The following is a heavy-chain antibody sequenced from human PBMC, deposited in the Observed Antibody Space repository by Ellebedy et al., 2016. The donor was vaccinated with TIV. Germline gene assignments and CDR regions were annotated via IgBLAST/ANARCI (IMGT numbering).Heavy chain of an antibody. CDR2: IWYDGSNK. V-gene: IGHV3-33*08. CDR1: GFTFSSYG. J-gene: IGHJ4*02. D-gene: IGHD5-12*01. CDR3: AREGGYEAAFDY. Sequence: GGSLRLXXAASGFTFSSYGMHWVRQAPGKGLEWVAVIWYDGSNKYYADSVKGRFTISRDNSKNTLYLQMNSLRAEDTAVYYCAREGGYEAAFDYWGQGTLVTVSS.